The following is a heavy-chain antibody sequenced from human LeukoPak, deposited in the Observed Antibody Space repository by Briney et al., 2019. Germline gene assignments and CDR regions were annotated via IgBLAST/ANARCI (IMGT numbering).Heavy chain of an antibody. D-gene: IGHD2-21*01. CDR2: IINTGTAT. V-gene: IGHV3-23*01. CDR3: VKDRAYLRRGFDD. CDR1: GFTFWNYA. J-gene: IGHJ4*02. Sequence: GGSLRLSCAASGFTFWNYAVGWVRQAPGKGPEWISSIINTGTATYYADSVKGRFTISRDNSMNTLYLQVNTLRVEDTALYYCVKDRAYLRRGFDDWGQGTLVTVSS.